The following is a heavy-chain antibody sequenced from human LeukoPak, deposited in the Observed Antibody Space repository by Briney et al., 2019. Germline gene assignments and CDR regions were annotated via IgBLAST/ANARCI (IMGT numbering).Heavy chain of an antibody. CDR2: ISGSGGST. CDR3: AKGSPTRYFDWPYDY. Sequence: SGGSLRLSCAASGFTFSNYAMSWVRQAPGKGLEWVSAISGSGGSTYYVDSVKGRFTISRDNSKNTLYLQMNSLRAEDTAVYYCAKGSPTRYFDWPYDYWGQGTLVTVSS. D-gene: IGHD3-9*01. V-gene: IGHV3-23*01. CDR1: GFTFSNYA. J-gene: IGHJ4*02.